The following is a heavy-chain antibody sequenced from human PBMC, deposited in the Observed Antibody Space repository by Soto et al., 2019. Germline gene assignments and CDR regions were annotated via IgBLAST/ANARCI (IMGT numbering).Heavy chain of an antibody. Sequence: QLQLQESGSGLVKPSQTLSLTCALSGGSISSGGYSWSWIRQPPGKGLEWIGYIYHSGSTYYKPSLRIRVTISLDRSKNQFSLKLSSVTAADAAVYSFASSNYASQIPLYYWRPGTLVSVSS. CDR3: ASSNYASQIPLYY. D-gene: IGHD3-22*01. CDR1: GGSISSGGYS. CDR2: IYHSGST. V-gene: IGHV4-30-2*01. J-gene: IGHJ4*02.